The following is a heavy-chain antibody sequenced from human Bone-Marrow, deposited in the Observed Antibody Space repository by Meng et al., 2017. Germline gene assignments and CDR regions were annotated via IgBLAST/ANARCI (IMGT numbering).Heavy chain of an antibody. CDR1: GGSFSAYD. V-gene: IGHV4-34*01. D-gene: IGHD6-13*01. J-gene: IGHJ4*02. CDR2: INHSGST. Sequence: QVQVQQWGAGLLKPSETLSLTCAFYGGSFSAYDWSWIRQPPGKGLEWLGQINHSGSTNDNPSLKSRVAMSVDKSKNQFSLRLSSVTAADTAVYYCARARSSSWSFDYWGQGTLVTVSS. CDR3: ARARSSSWSFDY.